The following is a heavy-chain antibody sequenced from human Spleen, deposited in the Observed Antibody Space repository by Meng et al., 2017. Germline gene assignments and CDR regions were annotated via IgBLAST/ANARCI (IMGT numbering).Heavy chain of an antibody. Sequence: QGHLVESGGGVVQPGRSLRLSCAASGFTFIDYAMHWVRQAPGKGLEWLAVIVHDGSHIVYTDSVRGRFTISRDNAKNTVYLQMSGLRAEDTAVYYCVRDFGGWSDFWGQGTLVTVSS. CDR3: VRDFGGWSDF. V-gene: IGHV3-30*07. CDR1: GFTFIDYA. D-gene: IGHD3-3*01. CDR2: IVHDGSHI. J-gene: IGHJ5*01.